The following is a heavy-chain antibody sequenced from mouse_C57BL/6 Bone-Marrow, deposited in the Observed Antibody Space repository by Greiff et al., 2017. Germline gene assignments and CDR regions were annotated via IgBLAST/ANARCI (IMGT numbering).Heavy chain of an antibody. CDR3: ARSYYYGSSYDY. Sequence: VQRVESGAELARPGASVKLSCKASGYTFTSYGISWVKQRTGQGLEWIGEIYPRSGNTYYNEKFQGKATLTADKSSSTAYMELRSLTSEDAAVYFCARSYYYGSSYDYWGQGTTLTVSS. V-gene: IGHV1-81*01. CDR2: IYPRSGNT. J-gene: IGHJ2*01. D-gene: IGHD1-1*01. CDR1: GYTFTSYG.